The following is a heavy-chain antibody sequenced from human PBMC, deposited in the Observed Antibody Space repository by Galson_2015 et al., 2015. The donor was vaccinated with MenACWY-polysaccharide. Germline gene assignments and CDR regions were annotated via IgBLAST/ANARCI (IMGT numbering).Heavy chain of an antibody. Sequence: SLRLSCAAPGFIFGNYNMNWVRQAPGKGLEWVSSISSSSSFIYYADSMKGRFTISRDNAKNSVYLQMNSLRPEDTAVYYCARVPPGFWETFDYWGQGTLVTVSS. D-gene: IGHD3-10*01. CDR1: GFIFGNYN. V-gene: IGHV3-21*01. CDR3: ARVPPGFWETFDY. CDR2: ISSSSSFI. J-gene: IGHJ4*02.